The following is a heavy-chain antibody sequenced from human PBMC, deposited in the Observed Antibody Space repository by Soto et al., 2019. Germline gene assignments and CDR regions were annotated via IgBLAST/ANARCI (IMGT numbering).Heavy chain of an antibody. CDR3: ARLTQYTIFGVVITH. CDR1: GGSISSGDYY. CDR2: IYYSGST. D-gene: IGHD3-3*01. Sequence: SETLSLTCTVSGGSISSGDYYWSWIRQPPGKGLEWIGYIYYSGSTYYNPSLKSRVTISVDTSKNQFSLKLSSVTAADTAVYYCARLTQYTIFGVVITHWGQGTLVTVSS. V-gene: IGHV4-30-4*01. J-gene: IGHJ4*02.